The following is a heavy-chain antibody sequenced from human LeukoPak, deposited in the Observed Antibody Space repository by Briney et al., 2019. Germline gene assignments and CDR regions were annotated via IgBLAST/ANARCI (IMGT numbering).Heavy chain of an antibody. CDR1: GGSISSYY. D-gene: IGHD6-13*01. CDR2: IYSSGST. V-gene: IGHV4-4*07. J-gene: IGHJ4*02. CDR3: AGTPIAAAGTHFDY. Sequence: PSETLSLTCTVSGGSISSYYWSWIRQPAGKGLEWIGRIYSSGSTNYKSSLKSRIRMSVDTSKNQFSLKLSSVTAADTAVYYCAGTPIAAAGTHFDYWGQGTLVTVSS.